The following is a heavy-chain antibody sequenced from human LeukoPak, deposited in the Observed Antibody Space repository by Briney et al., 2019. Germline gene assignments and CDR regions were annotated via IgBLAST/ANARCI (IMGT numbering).Heavy chain of an antibody. Sequence: ASVKVSCKASGYTFTGYYIQWVRQAPGQGLEWMGWVISDSGATNYAQRFEGRVTLTWDTSITTAYMELGRLRYDDTALYYCAPTTGDWDPFDIWGQGTMVTVSS. D-gene: IGHD3-9*01. V-gene: IGHV1-2*02. CDR1: GYTFTGYY. CDR2: VISDSGAT. CDR3: APTTGDWDPFDI. J-gene: IGHJ3*02.